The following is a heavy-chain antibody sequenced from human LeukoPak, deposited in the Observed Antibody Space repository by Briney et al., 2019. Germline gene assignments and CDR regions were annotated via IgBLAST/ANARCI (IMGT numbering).Heavy chain of an antibody. Sequence: PSETLSLTCAVNGGSFSGYYWSWIRQPPGKGLEWIGEINHRGSTNYNPSLKSRVTISVDTSKNQFSLKLSSVTAADTAVYYCARGESTILGVARILWYFDLWGRGTLVTVSS. CDR1: GGSFSGYY. CDR3: ARGESTILGVARILWYFDL. D-gene: IGHD3-3*01. J-gene: IGHJ2*01. V-gene: IGHV4-34*01. CDR2: INHRGST.